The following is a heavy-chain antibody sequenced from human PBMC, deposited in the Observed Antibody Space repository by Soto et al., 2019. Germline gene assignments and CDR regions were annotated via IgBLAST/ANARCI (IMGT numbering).Heavy chain of an antibody. Sequence: ASVKVSCKASGYTFTSYYMHWVRQAPGHGLEWMGIINPSGGSTSYAKKFQGRVTMTRDTSTSTVYMELSSLRFEDTAVYYCSGGTGYYYYGMDVWGQGTTVTVSS. CDR1: GYTFTSYY. J-gene: IGHJ6*02. D-gene: IGHD3-9*01. CDR3: SGGTGYYYYGMDV. CDR2: INPSGGST. V-gene: IGHV1-46*01.